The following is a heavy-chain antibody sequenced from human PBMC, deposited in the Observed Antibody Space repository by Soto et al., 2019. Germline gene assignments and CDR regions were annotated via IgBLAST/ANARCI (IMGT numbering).Heavy chain of an antibody. CDR3: ATLVPAPIKLFPRLGWFDP. Sequence: SGKVSCKASGGTFSSETITWVRQAPGQGLEWMGGIIPITDTANYAQNFQGRVTITADESTSTVYMELSSLRSEDTAVYYCATLVPAPIKLFPRLGWFDPWGQGTLVTVSS. D-gene: IGHD2-2*02. V-gene: IGHV1-69*13. J-gene: IGHJ5*02. CDR1: GGTFSSET. CDR2: IIPITDTA.